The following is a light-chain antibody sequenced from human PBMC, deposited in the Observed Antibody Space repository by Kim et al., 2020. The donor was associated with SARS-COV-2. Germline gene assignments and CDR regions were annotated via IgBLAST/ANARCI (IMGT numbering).Light chain of an antibody. V-gene: IGLV10-54*04. CDR1: SNNIGDQG. Sequence: QTATLTCAGNSNNIGDQGVAWLQQHQGHPPKLLSYRNNKRPSGIAERFSASRSGNAAFLTITGLQPEDEADYYCSAWDDSLKAWVFGGGTQLTVL. CDR2: RNN. J-gene: IGLJ3*02. CDR3: SAWDDSLKAWV.